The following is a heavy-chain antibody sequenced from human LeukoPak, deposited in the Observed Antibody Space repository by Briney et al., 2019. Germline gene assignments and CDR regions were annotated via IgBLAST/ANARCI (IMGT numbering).Heavy chain of an antibody. CDR1: GGSISSYY. D-gene: IGHD5-24*01. CDR3: ARPSRDGYRYTFDY. CDR2: IYNSGST. Sequence: SETLSLTCTVSGGSISSYYWSWIRQPPGKGLEWIGYIYNSGSTNYNPSLKSRVTISVDTSKNQFSLKLTSVTAADAAVYYCARPSRDGYRYTFDYWGQGTLVTVSS. V-gene: IGHV4-59*01. J-gene: IGHJ4*02.